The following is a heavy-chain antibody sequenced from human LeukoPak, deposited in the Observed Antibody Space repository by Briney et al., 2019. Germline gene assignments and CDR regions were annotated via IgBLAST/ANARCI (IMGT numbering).Heavy chain of an antibody. CDR3: ARLLPPIVATSHWFDP. V-gene: IGHV3-7*01. Sequence: GGSLRLSCAASGFTFSSYWMSWVRQAPGKGLEWVANIKQDGSEKYYVDSVKGRFTISRDNAKNSLYLQMNSLRAEDTAVYYCARLLPPIVATSHWFDPWGQGTLVTVSS. CDR1: GFTFSSYW. CDR2: IKQDGSEK. J-gene: IGHJ5*02. D-gene: IGHD5-12*01.